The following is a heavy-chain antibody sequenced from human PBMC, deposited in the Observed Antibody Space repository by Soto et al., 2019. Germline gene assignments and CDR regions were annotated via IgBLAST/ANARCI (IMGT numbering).Heavy chain of an antibody. Sequence: QITLKESGPTLVKPTQTLTLTCTFSGFSLSTTDVGVGWIRRPPGKALEYLALIYWDNDKRYSPSLKTRLTTTXXTSRNQVILTMTNMDPVDTATYSCAHRLKYLTNWETGWFDPWGQGILVTVSS. CDR1: GFSLSTTDVG. D-gene: IGHD1-1*01. CDR2: IYWDNDK. J-gene: IGHJ5*02. CDR3: AHRLKYLTNWETGWFDP. V-gene: IGHV2-5*02.